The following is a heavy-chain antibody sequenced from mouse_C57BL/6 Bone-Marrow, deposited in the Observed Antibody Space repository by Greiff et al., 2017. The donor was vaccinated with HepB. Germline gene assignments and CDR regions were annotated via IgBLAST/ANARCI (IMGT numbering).Heavy chain of an antibody. V-gene: IGHV1-50*01. CDR2: IDPSDSYT. D-gene: IGHD2-3*01. Sequence: QVQLKQPGAELVKPGASVKLSCKASGYTFTSYWMQWVKQRPGQGLEWIGEIDPSDSYTNYTQKFKGKATLTVDTSSSTAYMQLSSLTAEDSAVYYCASGDGYYDYWGQGTTLTVSS. J-gene: IGHJ2*01. CDR1: GYTFTSYW. CDR3: ASGDGYYDY.